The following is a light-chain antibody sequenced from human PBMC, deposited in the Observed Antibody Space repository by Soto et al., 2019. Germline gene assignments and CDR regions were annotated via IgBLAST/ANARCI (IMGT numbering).Light chain of an antibody. CDR3: HQYGISPPRT. Sequence: EIVMTQSPATLSVSPGGRVTLSCRASQSISDTIAWYQQKPGQAPRLLIYGTSSRATGIPDRFSGSGSGTDFTLTITRLEPEDFAVYYCHQYGISPPRTFGQGTKVDIK. V-gene: IGKV3-20*01. CDR1: QSISDT. CDR2: GTS. J-gene: IGKJ1*01.